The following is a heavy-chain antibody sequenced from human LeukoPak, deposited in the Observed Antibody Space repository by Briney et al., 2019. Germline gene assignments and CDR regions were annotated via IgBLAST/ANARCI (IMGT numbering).Heavy chain of an antibody. CDR1: GGSISSSSYY. J-gene: IGHJ4*02. Sequence: PSETLSLTCTVSGGSISSSSYYWAWIRQPPGKGLEWIGSIFYTGSIYYSSSLKSRVTISVDTSKNQFSLKLNSVTAADTAVYFRARDAGYSSRQLDYWGQGTLVTVSS. CDR3: ARDAGYSSRQLDY. CDR2: IFYTGSI. V-gene: IGHV4-39*07. D-gene: IGHD6-13*01.